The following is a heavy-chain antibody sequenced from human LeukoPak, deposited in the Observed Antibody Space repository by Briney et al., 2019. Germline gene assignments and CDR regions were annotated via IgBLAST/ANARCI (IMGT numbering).Heavy chain of an antibody. CDR1: GFTFSSYA. CDR2: ISGSGGST. CDR3: ARDWYYDFWSGGDY. J-gene: IGHJ4*02. Sequence: GGSLRLSCAASGFTFSSYAMSWVRQAPGKGLGWVSAISGSGGSTYYADSVKGRFTISRDNSKNTLYLQMNSLRAEDTAVYYCARDWYYDFWSGGDYWGQGTLVTVSS. D-gene: IGHD3-3*01. V-gene: IGHV3-23*01.